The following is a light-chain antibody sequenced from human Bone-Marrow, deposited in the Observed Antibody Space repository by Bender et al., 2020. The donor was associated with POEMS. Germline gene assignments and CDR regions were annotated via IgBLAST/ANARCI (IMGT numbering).Light chain of an antibody. J-gene: IGLJ2*01. Sequence: SYELTQPPSVSVSPGQTASITCSGDKLGDRYVCWYQQKPGQSPALVIFQDNKRPSGIPERFSGSNSGNTATLTISGTQAMDEADYFCHAWDNTFPFFGGGTKLTVL. CDR1: KLGDRY. V-gene: IGLV3-1*01. CDR2: QDN. CDR3: HAWDNTFPF.